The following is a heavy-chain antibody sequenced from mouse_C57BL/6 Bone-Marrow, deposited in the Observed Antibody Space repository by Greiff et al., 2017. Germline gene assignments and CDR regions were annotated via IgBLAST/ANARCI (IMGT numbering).Heavy chain of an antibody. Sequence: EVNVVESGGDLVKPGGSLKLSCAASGFTFSSYGMSWVRQTPDKRLEWVATISSGGSYTYYPDSVKGRFTISRDNAKNTLYLQMSSLKSEDTAMYYCARQDETGAYWGQGTLVTVSA. V-gene: IGHV5-6*01. CDR2: ISSGGSYT. CDR1: GFTFSSYG. J-gene: IGHJ3*01. CDR3: ARQDETGAY.